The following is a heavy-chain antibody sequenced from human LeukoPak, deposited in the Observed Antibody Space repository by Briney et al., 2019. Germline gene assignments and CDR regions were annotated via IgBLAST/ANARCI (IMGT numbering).Heavy chain of an antibody. D-gene: IGHD5-12*01. CDR1: GYSFTSYW. CDR2: IYPGDSDT. Sequence: PGESLKISCKGSGYSFTSYWIGWVRQMPGKGLEWMGIIYPGDSDTRYSPSFQGQVTISADKSISTAYLQWSSLKASDTAMYYCARRGLFGYSGYDYWFDPWGQGTLVTVSS. J-gene: IGHJ5*02. CDR3: ARRGLFGYSGYDYWFDP. V-gene: IGHV5-51*01.